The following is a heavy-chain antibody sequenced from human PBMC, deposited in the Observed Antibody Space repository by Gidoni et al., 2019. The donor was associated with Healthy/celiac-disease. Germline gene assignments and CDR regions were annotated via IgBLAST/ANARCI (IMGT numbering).Heavy chain of an antibody. V-gene: IGHV6-1*01. CDR2: TYYRSKWYN. CDR3: ARGGIAAAGTAFDY. Sequence: QVQLQQSGPGLVKPSQTLSLPCAIPGERVSSNSAAWNWIRQSPSRGLEWLGRTYYRSKWYNDYAVSVKSRITINPDTSKNQFSLQLNSVTPEDTAVYYCARGGIAAAGTAFDYWGQGTLVTVSS. D-gene: IGHD6-13*01. J-gene: IGHJ4*02. CDR1: GERVSSNSAA.